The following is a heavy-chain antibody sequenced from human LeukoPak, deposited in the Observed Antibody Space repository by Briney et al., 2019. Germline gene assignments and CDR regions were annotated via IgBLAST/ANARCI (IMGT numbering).Heavy chain of an antibody. CDR1: GFTFSSYA. Sequence: PGGSLRLSCAASGFTFSSYAMHWVRQAPGKGLEWVAVISYDGSNKYYADSVEGRFTISRDNSKNTLYLQMNSLRAEDTAVYYCARGWGIVVVPAASLDYWGQGTLVTVSS. CDR2: ISYDGSNK. J-gene: IGHJ4*02. V-gene: IGHV3-30*04. CDR3: ARGWGIVVVPAASLDY. D-gene: IGHD2-2*01.